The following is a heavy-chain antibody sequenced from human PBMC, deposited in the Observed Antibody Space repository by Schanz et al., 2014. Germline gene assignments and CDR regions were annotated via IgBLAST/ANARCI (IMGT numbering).Heavy chain of an antibody. J-gene: IGHJ3*01. CDR3: ARGREVVAKIFDV. CDR1: GFTFSSYG. Sequence: VQLVESGGGVVQPGRSLRLSCAASGFTFSSYGMNWVRQAPGKGLEWLSYTKAGGRDIHYADSVKGRFTISRDNAKNSLYLQMNSLRAEDTGVYYCARGREVVAKIFDVWGQGTMVTVSS. V-gene: IGHV3-48*01. CDR2: TKAGGRDI. D-gene: IGHD3-22*01.